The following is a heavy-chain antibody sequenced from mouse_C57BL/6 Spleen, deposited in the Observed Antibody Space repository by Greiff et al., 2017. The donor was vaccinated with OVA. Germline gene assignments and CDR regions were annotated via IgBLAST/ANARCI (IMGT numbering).Heavy chain of an antibody. CDR2: IDPSDSET. V-gene: IGHV1-52*01. CDR1: GYTFTSYW. CDR3: ARFGGRGYFDV. Sequence: VQLQQPGAELVRPGSSVKLSCKASGYTFTSYWMHWVKQRPIQGLEWIGNIDPSDSETHYNQKFKDKATLTVDKSSSTAYMQLSSLTSEDSAVYYCARFGGRGYFDVWGTGTTVTVSS. J-gene: IGHJ1*03. D-gene: IGHD3-1*01.